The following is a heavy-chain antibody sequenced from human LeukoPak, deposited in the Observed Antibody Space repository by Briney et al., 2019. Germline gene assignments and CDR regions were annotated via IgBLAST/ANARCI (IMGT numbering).Heavy chain of an antibody. CDR2: IIGSGNYI. CDR1: GFTFSTYY. D-gene: IGHD4-17*01. CDR3: ANGDYDTFDY. Sequence: GGSLRLSCAASGFTFSTYYMNWVRQAPGKGLEWVSSIIGSGNYIYYADSLKGRFTISRDNAKNSLYLQMNSLRAEDTAVYYCANGDYDTFDYWGQGTLVTVSS. V-gene: IGHV3-21*01. J-gene: IGHJ4*02.